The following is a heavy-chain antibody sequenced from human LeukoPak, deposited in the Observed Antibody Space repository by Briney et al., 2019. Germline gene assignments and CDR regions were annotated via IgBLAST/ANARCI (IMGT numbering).Heavy chain of an antibody. V-gene: IGHV4-39*07. D-gene: IGHD1-26*01. CDR2: IYYSGST. J-gene: IGHJ4*02. CDR1: GGSISSSSYY. CDR3: ARDLNGSYRYFDY. Sequence: SETLSLTCTVSGGSISSSSYYWGWIRQPPGKGLEWIGSIYYSGSTYYNPSLKSRVTISVDTSKNQFSLKLSSVTAADTAVYYCARDLNGSYRYFDYWGQGTLVTVSS.